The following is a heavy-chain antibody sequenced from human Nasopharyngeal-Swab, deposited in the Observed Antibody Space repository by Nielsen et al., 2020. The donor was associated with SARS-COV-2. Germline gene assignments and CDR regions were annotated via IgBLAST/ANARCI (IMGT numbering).Heavy chain of an antibody. J-gene: IGHJ4*02. CDR1: GLSVSSNY. CDR2: IYPGGST. V-gene: IGHV3-53*01. D-gene: IGHD5-24*01. Sequence: GVLKISCAASGLSVSSNYMSWVRQAPGKGLEWVSIIYPGGSTYYADSVKGRFTISRDRSWNTLYLQMKSLTAEDTAVYYCARVLDGYNGFDYWGQGTLVTVSS. CDR3: ARVLDGYNGFDY.